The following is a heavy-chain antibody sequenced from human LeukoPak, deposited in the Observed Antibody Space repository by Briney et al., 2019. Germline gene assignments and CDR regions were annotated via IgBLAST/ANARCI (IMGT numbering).Heavy chain of an antibody. CDR3: ASDHDSSSWFWSFDY. J-gene: IGHJ4*02. CDR2: IKQDGSEK. Sequence: GGSLSLSCAASRFTFSSYWMSWVRQAPGKGLEWVANIKQDGSEKCYVDSVKGRFTISRDNAKNSLYPQMNSLRAEDTAVYYCASDHDSSSWFWSFDYWGQGTLVTVSS. CDR1: RFTFSSYW. V-gene: IGHV3-7*01. D-gene: IGHD6-13*01.